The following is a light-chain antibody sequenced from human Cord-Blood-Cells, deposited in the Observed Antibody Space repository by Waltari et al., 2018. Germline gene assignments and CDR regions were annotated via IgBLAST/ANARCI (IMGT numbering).Light chain of an antibody. CDR1: QSVSSN. CDR3: QQYNNWPHLT. CDR2: GAS. J-gene: IGKJ4*01. Sequence: EIVMTQSRATLSVSPGERATLSCRASQSVSSNLAWYQQKPGQAPRLLIYGASTRSTGIPARFSGSGSGTEFTLTISSLQSEDFAVYYCQQYNNWPHLTFGGGTKVEIK. V-gene: IGKV3-15*01.